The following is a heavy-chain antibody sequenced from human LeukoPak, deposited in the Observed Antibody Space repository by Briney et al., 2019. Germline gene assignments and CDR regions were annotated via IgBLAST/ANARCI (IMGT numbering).Heavy chain of an antibody. CDR3: ARGGSYGDYPDY. Sequence: SETLSLTCTVSGGSISSYYWSWIRQPPGKGLEWIGYIYYSGSINYNPSLKSRVTISVDTSKNQFSLKLSSVTAAGTAVYYCARGGSYGDYPDYWGQGTLVTVSS. CDR2: IYYSGSI. J-gene: IGHJ4*02. D-gene: IGHD4-17*01. CDR1: GGSISSYY. V-gene: IGHV4-59*01.